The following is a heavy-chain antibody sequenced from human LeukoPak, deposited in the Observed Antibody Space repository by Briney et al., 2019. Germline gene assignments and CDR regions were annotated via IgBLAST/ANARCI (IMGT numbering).Heavy chain of an antibody. D-gene: IGHD4-17*01. Sequence: TGGSLRLSCAASGFTFDDYGMSWVRQAPGKGLEWVSGVNWNGGSTGYADSVKGRFTISRDNAKNSLYLQMNSLRAEDTALYYCARDPGGVYGDYGAFDIWGQGTMVIVSS. CDR2: VNWNGGST. CDR3: ARDPGGVYGDYGAFDI. V-gene: IGHV3-20*04. J-gene: IGHJ3*02. CDR1: GFTFDDYG.